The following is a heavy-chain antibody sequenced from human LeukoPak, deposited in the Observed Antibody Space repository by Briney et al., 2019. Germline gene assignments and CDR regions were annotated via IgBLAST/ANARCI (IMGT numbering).Heavy chain of an antibody. CDR3: ARSMYYYDSSGYQLDY. Sequence: SVKVSCKASGGTFSSYAISWVRQAPGQGLEWMGRIIPILGIANYAQKFQGRVTITADKSTSTAYMELSSLRSEDTAVYYCARSMYYYDSSGYQLDYWGQGTLVTVSS. CDR2: IIPILGIA. V-gene: IGHV1-69*04. CDR1: GGTFSSYA. D-gene: IGHD3-22*01. J-gene: IGHJ4*02.